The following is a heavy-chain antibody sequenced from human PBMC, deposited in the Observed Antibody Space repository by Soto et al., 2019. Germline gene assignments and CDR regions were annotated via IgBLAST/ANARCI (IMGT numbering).Heavy chain of an antibody. J-gene: IGHJ4*02. CDR1: GYTFSDYY. CDR3: ARELRTLASPLDV. CDR2: INPRTTAT. V-gene: IGHV1-2*02. Sequence: GASVKVSCKAPGYTFSDYYIYWVRQAPGQRLEWLGWINPRTTATNFALKFQGRVTLSRDSSTDTIYMELSSLRSDDTAVYYCARELRTLASPLDVWGQGTLVTVSS. D-gene: IGHD3-3*02.